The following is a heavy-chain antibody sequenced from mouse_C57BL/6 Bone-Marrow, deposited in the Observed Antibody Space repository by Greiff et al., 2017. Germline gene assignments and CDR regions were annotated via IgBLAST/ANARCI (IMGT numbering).Heavy chain of an antibody. Sequence: EVQLVESVAELVRPGASVKLSCTASGFNIKNTYMHWVKQRPEQGLEWIGRIDPANGNTKYAPKFQGKATITADTSSNTAYLQLSSLTSEDTAIYYCARPSITTVPYWYFDVWGTGTTVTVSS. J-gene: IGHJ1*03. CDR1: GFNIKNTY. D-gene: IGHD1-1*01. CDR2: IDPANGNT. V-gene: IGHV14-3*01. CDR3: ARPSITTVPYWYFDV.